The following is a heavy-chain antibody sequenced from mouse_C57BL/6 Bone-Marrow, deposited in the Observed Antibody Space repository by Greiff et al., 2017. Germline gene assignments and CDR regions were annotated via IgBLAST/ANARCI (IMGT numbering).Heavy chain of an antibody. Sequence: QVQLQQPGAELVMPGASVKLSCKASGYTFTSYWMHWVKQRPGQGLEWIGEIDPSDSYTNYNQKFKGKSTLTVDKSSSTAYMQLSSLTSEDSAVYYCARTYRKLYFDYWGQGTTRTVSS. CDR3: ARTYRKLYFDY. CDR2: IDPSDSYT. V-gene: IGHV1-69*01. J-gene: IGHJ2*01. CDR1: GYTFTSYW. D-gene: IGHD5-1*01.